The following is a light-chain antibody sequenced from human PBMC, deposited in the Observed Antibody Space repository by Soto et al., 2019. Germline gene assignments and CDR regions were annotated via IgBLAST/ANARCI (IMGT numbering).Light chain of an antibody. V-gene: IGKV1-33*01. CDR3: QQYDNPAWT. Sequence: DLQMTQSPSSLSASVGDRVTITCQASQDISNYLNWFQQKPGKAPKLLIYDASNLETGVPSRFSGSGSGTDFTFTISSLQPEDIAIHYCQQYDNPAWTFGQGTKVEIK. CDR1: QDISNY. CDR2: DAS. J-gene: IGKJ1*01.